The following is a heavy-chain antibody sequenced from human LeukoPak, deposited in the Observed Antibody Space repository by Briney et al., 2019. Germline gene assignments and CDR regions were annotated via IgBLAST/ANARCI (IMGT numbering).Heavy chain of an antibody. J-gene: IGHJ4*02. Sequence: SETLSLTCTVSGGSISSSSYYWGWIRQPPGKGLEWIGSIYYSGNTYYNPSLKSRVTISVDTSKNQFSLKLSSVTAADTAVYYCASDSSGYWKGYFDYWGQGTLVTVSS. CDR1: GGSISSSSYY. D-gene: IGHD3-22*01. CDR3: ASDSSGYWKGYFDY. V-gene: IGHV4-39*07. CDR2: IYYSGNT.